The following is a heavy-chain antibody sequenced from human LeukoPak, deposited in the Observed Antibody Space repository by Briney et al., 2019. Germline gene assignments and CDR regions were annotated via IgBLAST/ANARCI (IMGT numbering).Heavy chain of an antibody. V-gene: IGHV3-23*01. Sequence: GGSLRLSCAASGLTFSSYAMSWVRQAPGKRLEWVSAISGSGGSTYYADSVKGRFTISRDNSKNTLYLQMNSLRAEDTAVYYCAKDGSLRFGELSFGFDCWGQGTLVTVSS. CDR2: ISGSGGST. J-gene: IGHJ4*02. D-gene: IGHD3-16*02. CDR1: GLTFSSYA. CDR3: AKDGSLRFGELSFGFDC.